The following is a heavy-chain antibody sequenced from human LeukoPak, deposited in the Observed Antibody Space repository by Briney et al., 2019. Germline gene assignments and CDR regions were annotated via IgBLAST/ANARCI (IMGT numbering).Heavy chain of an antibody. CDR1: GFTFSSYA. D-gene: IGHD3-3*01. CDR2: ISGSGGST. CDR3: AKVFDFWSGPFDY. J-gene: IGHJ4*02. Sequence: GGFLRLSPAASGFTFSSYAMSWGRQAPGEGRGGGSAISGSGGSTYYADSVKGRFTISRDNPKNTLYLQMNSLRAEDTAVYYCAKVFDFWSGPFDYWGQGTLVTVSS. V-gene: IGHV3-23*01.